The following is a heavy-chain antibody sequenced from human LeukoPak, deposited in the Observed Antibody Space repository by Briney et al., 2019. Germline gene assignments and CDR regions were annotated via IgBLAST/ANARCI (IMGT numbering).Heavy chain of an antibody. V-gene: IGHV3-7*01. Sequence: RGSLRLSCVASGFTFSSSWMTWVRQAPGKGLGWVASIREDGSEKTSVDSVKGRFTISRDNATNSLYLQMDSLRAEDTAVYYCARGPTNGQAFDYWGQGTLVSVSS. CDR1: GFTFSSSW. CDR3: ARGPTNGQAFDY. J-gene: IGHJ4*02. CDR2: IREDGSEK. D-gene: IGHD2-8*01.